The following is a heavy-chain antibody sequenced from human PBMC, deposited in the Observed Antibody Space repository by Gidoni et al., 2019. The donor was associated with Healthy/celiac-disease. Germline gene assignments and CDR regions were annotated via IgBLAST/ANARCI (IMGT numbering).Heavy chain of an antibody. J-gene: IGHJ4*02. D-gene: IGHD6-19*01. CDR3: ARLRTSSGWYGVWDY. V-gene: IGHV4-39*01. CDR2: IYYSGST. Sequence: QLQLQESGPGLVKPSETLSRTCTVSGGSISSSSYYWGWIRQPPGKGLEGIGSIYYSGSTYYNPSLKRRVTISVDTSKNQFSLKLSSVTAADTAVYYCARLRTSSGWYGVWDYWGQGTLVTVSS. CDR1: GGSISSSSYY.